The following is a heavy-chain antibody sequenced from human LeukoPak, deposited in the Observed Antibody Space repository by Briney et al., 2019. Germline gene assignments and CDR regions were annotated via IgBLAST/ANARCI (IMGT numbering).Heavy chain of an antibody. D-gene: IGHD3-22*01. CDR2: IIPIFGTA. CDR3: ARALTYDRAKLDI. J-gene: IGHJ3*02. CDR1: GGTFSSYA. Sequence: SVKVSCKASGGTFSSYAISWVRQAPGQGLEWMGGIIPIFGTAIYAQKFQGRVTITPDESTSTAYMELSSLRSEDTAVYYCARALTYDRAKLDIWGQGTMLTVSS. V-gene: IGHV1-69*13.